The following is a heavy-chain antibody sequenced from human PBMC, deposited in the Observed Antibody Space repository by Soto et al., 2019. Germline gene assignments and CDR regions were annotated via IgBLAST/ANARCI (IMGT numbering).Heavy chain of an antibody. CDR1: GFSFSNAN. V-gene: IGHV3-33*01. Sequence: GGSLRLSCAASGFSFSNANMHWVRQAPGRGLDWVAGIYFDGGNKYYADSVKGRFTISRDNSKNTLYLQMNSLRAEDTAVYYCAREMAGIHPPFDHWGQGALVTVSS. CDR2: IYFDGGNK. CDR3: AREMAGIHPPFDH. J-gene: IGHJ4*02.